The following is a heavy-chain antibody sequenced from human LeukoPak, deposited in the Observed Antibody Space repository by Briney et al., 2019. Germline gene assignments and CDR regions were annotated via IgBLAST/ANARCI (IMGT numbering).Heavy chain of an antibody. Sequence: SETLSLTCTVSGYSISSGYYWGWIRQPPGKGLEWIGSIYHSGSTYYNPSLKSRVTISVGTSKNQFSLKLSSVTAADTAVYYCARAPGWFDPWGQGTLVTVSS. V-gene: IGHV4-38-2*02. CDR2: IYHSGST. CDR3: ARAPGWFDP. D-gene: IGHD2-8*02. J-gene: IGHJ5*02. CDR1: GYSISSGYY.